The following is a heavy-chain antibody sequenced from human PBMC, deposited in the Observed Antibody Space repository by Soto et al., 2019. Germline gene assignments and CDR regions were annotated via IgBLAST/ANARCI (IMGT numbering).Heavy chain of an antibody. D-gene: IGHD6-13*01. CDR2: IYYSGST. V-gene: IGHV4-31*03. CDR1: GGSISSGGYY. CDR3: ARVSEAAGAFDI. Sequence: SETLSLTCTVSGGSISSGGYYWGWIRQHPGKGLEWIGYIYYSGSTYYNPSLKSRVTISVDTSKNQFSLKLSSVTAADTAVYYCARVSEAAGAFDIWGQGTMVTVSS. J-gene: IGHJ3*02.